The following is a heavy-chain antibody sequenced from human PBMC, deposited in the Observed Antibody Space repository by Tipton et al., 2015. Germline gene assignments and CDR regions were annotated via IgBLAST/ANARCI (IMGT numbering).Heavy chain of an antibody. V-gene: IGHV4-59*12. Sequence: TLSLTCTVSGGSISHYYWSWIRQPPGKGLEWLGHIYYSGNTNYNPSLKSRATISVYTSKNQLSLKLSSVTAADTAVYYCARGGFGSFDVWGQGTMVTVSS. CDR3: ARGGFGSFDV. CDR2: IYYSGNT. CDR1: GGSISHYY. D-gene: IGHD3-10*01. J-gene: IGHJ3*01.